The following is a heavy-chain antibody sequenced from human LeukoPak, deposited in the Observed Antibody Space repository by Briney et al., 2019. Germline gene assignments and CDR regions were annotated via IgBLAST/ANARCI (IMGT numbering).Heavy chain of an antibody. Sequence: PGRSPRLSCAASGFTFSSYGMHWVRQAPGKGLEWVTLISYEGGHKNYADSVKGRFTIFRDNSKNTLYLQMNSLRADDTAVYYCAKDMDVHCSSTSCYVPGMDVWGQGTTVTVSS. CDR2: ISYEGGHK. J-gene: IGHJ6*02. D-gene: IGHD2-2*01. CDR3: AKDMDVHCSSTSCYVPGMDV. V-gene: IGHV3-30*18. CDR1: GFTFSSYG.